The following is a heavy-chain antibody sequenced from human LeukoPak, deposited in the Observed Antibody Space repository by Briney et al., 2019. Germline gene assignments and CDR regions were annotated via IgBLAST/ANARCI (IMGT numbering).Heavy chain of an antibody. J-gene: IGHJ4*02. V-gene: IGHV4-39*06. CDR1: GGSISSSSYY. CDR2: IYYSGST. CDR3: ARVASNYYDSSGYADY. Sequence: PSETLSLTCTVSGGSISSSSYYWGWIRQPPGKGLEWSGSIYYSGSTYYNPSLKSRVTISVDTSKNQFPLKLSSVTAADTAVYYCARVASNYYDSSGYADYWGQGTLVTVSS. D-gene: IGHD3-22*01.